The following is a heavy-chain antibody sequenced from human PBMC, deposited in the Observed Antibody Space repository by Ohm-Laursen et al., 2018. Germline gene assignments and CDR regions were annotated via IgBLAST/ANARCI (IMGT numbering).Heavy chain of an antibody. CDR1: GYSISSGYF. CDR3: ARGFRQLVDY. V-gene: IGHV4-38-2*01. CDR2: IYHSGST. Sequence: SETLSLTCVVSGYSISSGYFWGWIRQPPGKGLEWIGTIYHSGSTYYNPSLKCRVTISVDTSKNQFSLKLSSVTAADTAVYYCARGFRQLVDYWGQGTLVTVSS. J-gene: IGHJ4*02. D-gene: IGHD5-18*01.